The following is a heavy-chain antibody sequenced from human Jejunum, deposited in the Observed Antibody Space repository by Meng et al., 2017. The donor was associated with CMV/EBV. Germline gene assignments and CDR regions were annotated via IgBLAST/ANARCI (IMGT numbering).Heavy chain of an antibody. J-gene: IGHJ3*01. CDR1: FSTYA. CDR3: ANSVRSMDQLLIPPAFDA. Sequence: FSTYAMSWVRQAPEKGLEWVAVLYSGGGSLYYEDSVKGRFTISTGDSRNTLYLQMNSLRPEDTAIYYCANSVRSMDQLLIPPAFDAWGQGTMVTVSS. CDR2: LYSGGGSL. D-gene: IGHD5/OR15-5a*01. V-gene: IGHV3-23*03.